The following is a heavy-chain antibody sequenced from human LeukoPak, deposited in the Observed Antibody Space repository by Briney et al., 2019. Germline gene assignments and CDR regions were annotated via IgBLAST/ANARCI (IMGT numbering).Heavy chain of an antibody. CDR3: AKDLRWGDDYFDY. D-gene: IGHD3-16*01. CDR1: GFPFSSYA. Sequence: GGSLRLSCAASGFPFSSYAMSWVRQAPGKGLEWVSAISGSGDSTYYADSVKGRFTISRDNSKNTLYLQMNSLRAEDTAVYYCAKDLRWGDDYFDYWGQGTLVTVSS. V-gene: IGHV3-23*01. CDR2: ISGSGDST. J-gene: IGHJ4*02.